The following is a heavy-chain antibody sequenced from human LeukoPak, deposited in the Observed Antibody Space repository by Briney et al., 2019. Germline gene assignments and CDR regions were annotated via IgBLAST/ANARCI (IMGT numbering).Heavy chain of an antibody. CDR2: IYSSGST. Sequence: SETLSLICNVSGGSISSYYWSWIRQPPGKELEWIGYIYSSGSTTYNPSLESRVTMSVDTSKNLFFLMLSSVTAADTAVYYCARLGSGGYSIDYWGQGALVNVSS. CDR1: GGSISSYY. V-gene: IGHV4-4*09. J-gene: IGHJ4*02. D-gene: IGHD3-22*01. CDR3: ARLGSGGYSIDY.